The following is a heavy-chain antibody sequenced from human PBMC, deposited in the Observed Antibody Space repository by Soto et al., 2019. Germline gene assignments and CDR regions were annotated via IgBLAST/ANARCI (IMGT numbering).Heavy chain of an antibody. CDR1: GYAFTTYG. CDR3: ARGRHGDY. J-gene: IGHJ4*02. CDR2: ISAHNGNT. Sequence: QVHLVQSGAEVKKPGASVKVSCKGSGYAFTTYGITWVRQAPGQGLEWMGWISAHNGNTNYAQKLQGRVTVTRDTSTSPAYRELRSLRSDDTAVYYCARGRHGDYWGQGALVTVSS. V-gene: IGHV1-18*01.